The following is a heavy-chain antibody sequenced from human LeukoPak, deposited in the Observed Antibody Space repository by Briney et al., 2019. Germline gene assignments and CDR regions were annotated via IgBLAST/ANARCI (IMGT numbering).Heavy chain of an antibody. CDR2: IYNSGSS. Sequence: PSETLSLTCTVSGGSISSGDYYWSWIRQPPGKGLEWIGCIYNSGSSYHNPSFKRRVTISRDTSKNQFSLKLSSVTAADTAVYYCARGSLMMGRGFDYWGQGTLVTVSS. CDR1: GGSISSGDYY. D-gene: IGHD1-26*01. V-gene: IGHV4-30-4*01. CDR3: ARGSLMMGRGFDY. J-gene: IGHJ4*02.